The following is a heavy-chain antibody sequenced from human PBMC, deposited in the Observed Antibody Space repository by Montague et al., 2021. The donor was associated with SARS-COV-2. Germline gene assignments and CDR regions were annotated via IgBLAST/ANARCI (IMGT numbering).Heavy chain of an antibody. D-gene: IGHD6-13*01. J-gene: IGHJ4*02. CDR1: GGSINYYY. CDR2: IYSSGNA. Sequence: SETLSLTCTVSGGSINYYYWHWLRQSAAKGLEWIGRIYSSGNANYSPSLKSRVTMSVDTSQNQFFLKLNSLTAADTAVYYCARGDHPQCGSWYFFDTWGQGALVTVSS. CDR3: ARGDHPQCGSWYFFDT. V-gene: IGHV4-4*07.